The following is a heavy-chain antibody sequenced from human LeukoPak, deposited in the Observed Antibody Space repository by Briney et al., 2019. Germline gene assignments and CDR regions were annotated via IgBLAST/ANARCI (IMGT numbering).Heavy chain of an antibody. J-gene: IGHJ4*02. V-gene: IGHV3-23*01. CDR3: VRASGSFDY. CDR2: ISGGGGSK. CDR1: GFTFSSYA. D-gene: IGHD3-10*01. Sequence: GGSLRLSCAASGFTFSSYAMSWVRQAPGKGLEWVSAISGGGGSKYYADSVKGRFTISRDNSKKTLYLQMNSLRVEDTAVYYCVRASGSFDYWGQGTLVTVSS.